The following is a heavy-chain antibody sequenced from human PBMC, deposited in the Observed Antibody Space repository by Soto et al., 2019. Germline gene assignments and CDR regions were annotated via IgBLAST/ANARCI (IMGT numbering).Heavy chain of an antibody. Sequence: ASVKVSCKASGYTFTGYYMHWVRQAPGQGLEWMGWIDPNSGGTNYAQKFQGWVTMTRDTSISTGYMELSRLRSEDTAVYYCAREGLVLVPTTVNSDYYYYAMYVWGQGTTVTVSS. CDR2: IDPNSGGT. CDR3: AREGLVLVPTTVNSDYYYYAMYV. D-gene: IGHD4-17*01. J-gene: IGHJ6*02. V-gene: IGHV1-2*04. CDR1: GYTFTGYY.